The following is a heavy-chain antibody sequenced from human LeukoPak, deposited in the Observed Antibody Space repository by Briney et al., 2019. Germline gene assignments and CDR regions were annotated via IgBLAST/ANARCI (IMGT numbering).Heavy chain of an antibody. J-gene: IGHJ4*02. CDR1: GYTFTGYY. CDR2: INPNSGGT. V-gene: IGHV1-2*02. CDR3: ASSIAAAGYYFDY. Sequence: GASVNVSCKASGYTFTGYYMHWVRQAPGQGLEWMGWINPNSGGTNYAQKFQGRVTMTRDTSISTAYMELSRLRSDDTAVYYCASSIAAAGYYFDYWGQGTLVTVSS. D-gene: IGHD6-13*01.